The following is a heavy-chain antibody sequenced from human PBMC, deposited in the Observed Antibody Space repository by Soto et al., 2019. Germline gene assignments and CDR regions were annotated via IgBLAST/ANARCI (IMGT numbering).Heavy chain of an antibody. CDR2: IIPIFGTT. J-gene: IGHJ6*03. CDR1: GGTFSSYA. Sequence: GASVKVSCKASGGTFSSYAISWVRQAPGQGLEWMGGIIPIFGTTNYAQKFQGRVTITTDKSTSTAYMELSSLRSDDTAVYYCARDIAGYMDVWGKGTTVTVSS. D-gene: IGHD2-15*01. V-gene: IGHV1-69*05. CDR3: ARDIAGYMDV.